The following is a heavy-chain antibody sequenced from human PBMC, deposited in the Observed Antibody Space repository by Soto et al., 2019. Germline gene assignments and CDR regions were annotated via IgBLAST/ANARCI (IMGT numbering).Heavy chain of an antibody. CDR3: ARFRGSYGMDV. CDR2: IIPILGIA. V-gene: IGHV1-69*02. D-gene: IGHD3-10*01. Sequence: QVQLVQSGAEVKKPGSSVKVSCKASGGTFSSYTISWVRQAPGQGLEWMGMIIPILGIANYAQKFQGRVTITADKSTSTAYMELSSLRPEDTAVYYCARFRGSYGMDVWGQGTTVTVSS. CDR1: GGTFSSYT. J-gene: IGHJ6*02.